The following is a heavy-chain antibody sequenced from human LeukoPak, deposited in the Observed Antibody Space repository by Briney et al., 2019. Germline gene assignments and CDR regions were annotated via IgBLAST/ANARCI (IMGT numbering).Heavy chain of an antibody. D-gene: IGHD2-21*02. CDR3: ARDECGGDCFRDYYYMDV. CDR1: GFTFDDYA. V-gene: IGHV3-43D*03. J-gene: IGHJ6*03. Sequence: GGSLRLSCAASGFTFDDYAMLWARHAPGKGREGVSFISWDGGSTYYADSVKGRFTISRDNSTNSLYLQMNSLRAEDTAVYYCARDECGGDCFRDYYYMDVWGKGTTVTVSS. CDR2: ISWDGGST.